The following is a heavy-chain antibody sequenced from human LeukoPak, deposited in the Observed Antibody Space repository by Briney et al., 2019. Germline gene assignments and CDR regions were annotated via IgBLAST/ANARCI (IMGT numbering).Heavy chain of an antibody. J-gene: IGHJ5*02. V-gene: IGHV4-4*02. CDR2: IYHSEST. CDR3: ARHDIVVVPAAPSGFDP. D-gene: IGHD2-2*01. Sequence: SGTLSLTCAVSDGSISSSNWWSWVRQPPGKGLEWIGEIYHSESTNYNPSLKSRVTISVDKSKNQFSLKLSSVTAADTAVYYCARHDIVVVPAAPSGFDPWGQGTLVTVSS. CDR1: DGSISSSNW.